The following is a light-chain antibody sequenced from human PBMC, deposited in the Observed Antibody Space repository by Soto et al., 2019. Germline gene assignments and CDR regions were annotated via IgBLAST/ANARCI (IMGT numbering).Light chain of an antibody. CDR3: QQRYSTPPLT. CDR1: QSMSSY. J-gene: IGKJ4*01. CDR2: AAS. V-gene: IGKV1-39*01. Sequence: DIQMTQSPSSLSASVGYRVTITCRASQSMSSYLNWYQQKPGKAPKLLIYAASSLQSGVPSRFSDSGSWTDFTLTISSLQPEDFATYYCQQRYSTPPLTFGGGTKVEI.